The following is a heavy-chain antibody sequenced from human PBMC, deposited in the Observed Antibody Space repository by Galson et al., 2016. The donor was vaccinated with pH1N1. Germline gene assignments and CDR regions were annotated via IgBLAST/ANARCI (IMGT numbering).Heavy chain of an antibody. J-gene: IGHJ6*03. CDR3: ARAGCVSGSCRTGIHYYMDV. V-gene: IGHV1-8*01. CDR1: GYTFTSYD. CDR2: MNPNSGNT. D-gene: IGHD2-15*01. Sequence: SVKVSCKASGYTFTSYDINWVRQATGQGLEWMGWMNPNSGNTGYAQKFQGRVTITRNTSISTAYMELSSLRSEDTALYYCARAGCVSGSCRTGIHYYMDVWGEGTTVTVTS.